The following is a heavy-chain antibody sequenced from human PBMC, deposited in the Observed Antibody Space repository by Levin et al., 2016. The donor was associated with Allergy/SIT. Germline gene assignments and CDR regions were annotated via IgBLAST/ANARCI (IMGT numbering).Heavy chain of an antibody. J-gene: IGHJ6*03. CDR2: ISWDTGYI. CDR1: RFNFEDYA. V-gene: IGHV3-9*01. D-gene: IGHD3-16*02. Sequence: GGSLRLSCAASRFNFEDYAMNWVRQAPGKGLEWVSGISWDTGYIAYADSVRGRFTVSRDNARNSLYLQMNNLRPEDTALYFCAKVGRYRTTHYYYHMDVWGQGTTVTVSS. CDR3: AKVGRYRTTHYYYHMDV.